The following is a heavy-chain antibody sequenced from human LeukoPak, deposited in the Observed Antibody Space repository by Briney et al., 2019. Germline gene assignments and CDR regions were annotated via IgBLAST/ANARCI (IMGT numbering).Heavy chain of an antibody. CDR3: ARGPNYRAGRADY. Sequence: PSETLSLTCAVYGGSFSGYYWSWIRQPPGKGLEWIGEINHSGSTNYNPSLKSRVTISVDTSKNQFSLKLSSVTAADTAMYYCARGPNYRAGRADYWGQGTLVTVSS. CDR1: GGSFSGYY. D-gene: IGHD1-1*01. V-gene: IGHV4-34*01. CDR2: INHSGST. J-gene: IGHJ4*02.